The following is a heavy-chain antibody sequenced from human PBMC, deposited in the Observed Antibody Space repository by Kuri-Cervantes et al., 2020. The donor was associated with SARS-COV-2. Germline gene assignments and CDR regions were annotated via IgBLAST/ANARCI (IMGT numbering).Heavy chain of an antibody. CDR2: ISQSGNT. CDR1: GGSTSSGNFY. CDR3: ARHGDSGWYNYYYYMDV. V-gene: IGHV4-30-2*01. Sequence: SETLSLTCAVSGGSTSSGNFYWSWIRQPPGKGLEWIGYISQSGNTYYNPSLKSRVTISVDRSKNQFSLKLSSVTAADTAVYYCARHGDSGWYNYYYYMDVWGKGTTVTVSS. J-gene: IGHJ6*03. D-gene: IGHD6-19*01.